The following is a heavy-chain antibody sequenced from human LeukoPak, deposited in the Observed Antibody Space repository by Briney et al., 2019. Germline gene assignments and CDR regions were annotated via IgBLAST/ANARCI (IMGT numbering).Heavy chain of an antibody. Sequence: SETLSLTCTVSGGSISSSSYYWGWIRQPPGKGLEWIGSIYYSGSTYYNPSLKSRVTISVDTSKNQFSLKLSSVTAADTAVYYCARIHSSGGGYWGQGTLVTVSS. CDR1: GGSISSSSYY. CDR3: ARIHSSGGGY. CDR2: IYYSGST. D-gene: IGHD6-19*01. V-gene: IGHV4-39*01. J-gene: IGHJ4*02.